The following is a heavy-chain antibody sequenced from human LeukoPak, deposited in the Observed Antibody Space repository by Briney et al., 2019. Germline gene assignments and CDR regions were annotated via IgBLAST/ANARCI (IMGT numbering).Heavy chain of an antibody. Sequence: ASVTVSCKTSGYTFTYMHWVRQAPGQGLEWMGWINPNSGDTDYAQNFQGRVTMTRDTSVSTAYMELSRLRSDDTAVYYCAPVRGGDYFDYWGQGTLVTVSS. J-gene: IGHJ4*02. CDR3: APVRGGDYFDY. CDR2: INPNSGDT. D-gene: IGHD2-2*01. CDR1: GYTFTY. V-gene: IGHV1-2*02.